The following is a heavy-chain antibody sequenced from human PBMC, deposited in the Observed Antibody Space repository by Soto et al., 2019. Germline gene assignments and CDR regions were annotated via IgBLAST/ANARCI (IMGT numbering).Heavy chain of an antibody. CDR1: GFTFSRYD. V-gene: IGHV3-30*04. J-gene: IGHJ4*02. Sequence: SLRLSCAASGFTFSRYDFHWVRQPPGKGLEWLAVISIDGKTKYYADSVKGRFTISRDNSKSTLYLDMNSLRGDDTAVYYCARVFVQGAPDYRDYWGQGTLVTVSS. D-gene: IGHD1-26*01. CDR2: ISIDGKTK. CDR3: ARVFVQGAPDYRDY.